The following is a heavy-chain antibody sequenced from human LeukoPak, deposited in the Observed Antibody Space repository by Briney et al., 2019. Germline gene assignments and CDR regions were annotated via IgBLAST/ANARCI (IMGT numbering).Heavy chain of an antibody. CDR1: GFTFSGYT. Sequence: GGSLRLSCAASGFTFSGYTINWVRRAPGRGLEWVSSIISRGTYIYYADSVKGRFTVSRDNAKNSLYLQMNSLRAEDTAVYYCARVLVVPAANYYYYMDVWGKGTTVTVSS. J-gene: IGHJ6*03. D-gene: IGHD2-2*01. CDR3: ARVLVVPAANYYYYMDV. V-gene: IGHV3-21*01. CDR2: IISRGTYI.